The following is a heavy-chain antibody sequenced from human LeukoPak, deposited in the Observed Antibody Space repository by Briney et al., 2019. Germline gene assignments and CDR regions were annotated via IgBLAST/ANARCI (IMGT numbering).Heavy chain of an antibody. D-gene: IGHD5-24*01. J-gene: IGHJ3*02. CDR2: ISGSGGST. V-gene: IGHV3-23*01. CDR1: GFTFSSYA. CDR3: AKTLNEKSGWQGTDAFDI. Sequence: PGGSLRLSCAASGFTFSSYAMSWVRQAPGKGLEWVSAISGSGGSTYYADSVKGRFTISRDNSKNTLYLQMNSLRAEDTAVYYCAKTLNEKSGWQGTDAFDIWGQGTMVTVSS.